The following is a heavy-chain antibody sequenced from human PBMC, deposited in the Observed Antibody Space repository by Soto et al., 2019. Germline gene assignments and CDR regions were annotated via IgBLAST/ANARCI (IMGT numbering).Heavy chain of an antibody. V-gene: IGHV3-48*01. Sequence: EVQLVESGGGLVQPGGSLRPSCKASGFTFSSYSMNWVRQAPGKGLEWISYISHTSTTIDYADSVKGRSTISRDNAKTSVYLQMNNVRAEDTAVYYCARDYDTFDYWVQGTLVTVSS. J-gene: IGHJ4*02. CDR3: ARDYDTFDY. CDR1: GFTFSSYS. D-gene: IGHD5-12*01. CDR2: ISHTSTTI.